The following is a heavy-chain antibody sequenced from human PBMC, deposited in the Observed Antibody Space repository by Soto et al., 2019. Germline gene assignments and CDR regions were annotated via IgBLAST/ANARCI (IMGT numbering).Heavy chain of an antibody. J-gene: IGHJ5*02. CDR3: ANRPYRYCSGGSCYSGDWFDP. CDR1: GFSLITSGVG. CDR2: IYWDDDK. V-gene: IGHV2-5*02. Sequence: QITLKESGPTLVKPTQTLTLTCTFSGFSLITSGVGVGWIRQPPGKALEWLALIYWDDDKRYSPSLKSRLTITKDTSKNKVVLTMTNMDPVDTATYYCANRPYRYCSGGSCYSGDWFDPWGQGTLVTVSS. D-gene: IGHD2-15*01.